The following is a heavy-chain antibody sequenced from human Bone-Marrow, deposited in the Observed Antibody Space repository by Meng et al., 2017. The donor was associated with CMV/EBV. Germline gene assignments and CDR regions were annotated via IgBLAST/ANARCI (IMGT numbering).Heavy chain of an antibody. J-gene: IGHJ4*02. CDR2: ISGSGGST. Sequence: LSLTCAASGFTFSSYAMSWVRQAPGKGLEWVSAISGSGGSTYCADSVKGRFTISRDNSKNTLYLQMNSLRAEDTAVYYCAKNPGYNSETSFDYWGQGTLVTVSS. CDR1: GFTFSSYA. D-gene: IGHD5-24*01. V-gene: IGHV3-23*01. CDR3: AKNPGYNSETSFDY.